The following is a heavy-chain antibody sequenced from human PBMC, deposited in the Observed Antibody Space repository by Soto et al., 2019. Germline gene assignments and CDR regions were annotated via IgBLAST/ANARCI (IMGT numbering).Heavy chain of an antibody. V-gene: IGHV3-49*05. D-gene: IGHD4-17*01. CDR3: TRFSPPYGTTAWPYFDY. CDR1: GFTLGDYA. CDR2: IRSKAYGGTT. Sequence: ESGGGLVKPGRSLRLSCTASGFTLGDYAMSWFRQAPGKGLEWVGFIRSKAYGGTTEYAASVKGRFTISRDDSKSIAYLQMNSLKTEDTAVYYCTRFSPPYGTTAWPYFDYWGQGTLVTVSS. J-gene: IGHJ4*02.